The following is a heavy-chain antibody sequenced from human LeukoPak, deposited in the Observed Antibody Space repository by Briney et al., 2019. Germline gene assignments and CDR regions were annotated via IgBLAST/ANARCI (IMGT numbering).Heavy chain of an antibody. CDR3: ARNYYYDSSGYPDY. J-gene: IGHJ4*02. D-gene: IGHD3-22*01. CDR2: IIPIFGTA. V-gene: IGHV1-69*05. Sequence: SVNVSCKASGGTFSSYAISWVRQAPGQGLEWMGGIIPIFGTANYAQKFQGRVTITTDESTSTAYMELSSLRSEDTAVYYCARNYYYDSSGYPDYWGQGTLVTVSS. CDR1: GGTFSSYA.